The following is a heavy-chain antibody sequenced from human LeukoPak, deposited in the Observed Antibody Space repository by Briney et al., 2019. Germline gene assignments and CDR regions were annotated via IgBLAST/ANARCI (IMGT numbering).Heavy chain of an antibody. Sequence: PGGSLRLSCAASGFTFNAYAMHWARQAPGKGLEWVGIILNDGRKGYYVDSVKGRFTISRDNSKNTLYLQADSLRAEDPAVYYCAKDRSYAAVNDYWGRGTLVTVSS. J-gene: IGHJ4*02. D-gene: IGHD1-26*01. V-gene: IGHV3-30*04. CDR2: ILNDGRKG. CDR1: GFTFNAYA. CDR3: AKDRSYAAVNDY.